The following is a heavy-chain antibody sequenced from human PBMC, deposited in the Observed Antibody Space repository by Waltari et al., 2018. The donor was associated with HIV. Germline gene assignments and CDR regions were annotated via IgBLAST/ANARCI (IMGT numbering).Heavy chain of an antibody. V-gene: IGHV3-15*01. Sequence: EVQLVESGGGLVKPGGSLRLSCAASGFTFSNAWMSWGRQAQGKGLEWVGRIKSKTEGRTTDYAAPWKGRFTISRDDSKNTLYLQMNSLKTEDTAVYYCTTQYSSSLFGGKKDYWGQGTLVTVSS. CDR3: TTQYSSSLFGGKKDY. D-gene: IGHD6-6*01. CDR2: IKSKTEGRTT. CDR1: GFTFSNAW. J-gene: IGHJ4*02.